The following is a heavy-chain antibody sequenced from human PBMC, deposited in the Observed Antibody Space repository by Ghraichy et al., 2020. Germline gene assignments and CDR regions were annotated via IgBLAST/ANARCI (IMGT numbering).Heavy chain of an antibody. Sequence: GSLRLSCAASGFIFSDYYMSWIRQAPGEGLEWVSYISSSGDTISYADSVKGRFTISRDNAKNSLYLQMNSLRAEDTAVYYCARDLTIFGVVIDYYYMDVWGKGTTVTVSS. CDR2: ISSSGDTI. V-gene: IGHV3-11*01. CDR3: ARDLTIFGVVIDYYYMDV. D-gene: IGHD3-3*01. CDR1: GFIFSDYY. J-gene: IGHJ6*03.